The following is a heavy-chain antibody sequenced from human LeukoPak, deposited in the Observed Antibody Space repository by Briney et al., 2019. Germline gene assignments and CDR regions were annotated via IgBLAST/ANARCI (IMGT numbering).Heavy chain of an antibody. CDR1: GFTFSDYY. Sequence: GGSLRLSCAASGFTFSDYYMSWIRQAPGKGLEWVSYISSSGSTIYYADSVKGRFTISRDNSKNTLYLQMNSLRAEDTAVYYCARVILNYDSSGYYYGNFDYWGQGTLVTVSS. D-gene: IGHD3-22*01. CDR3: ARVILNYDSSGYYYGNFDY. V-gene: IGHV3-11*04. CDR2: ISSSGSTI. J-gene: IGHJ4*02.